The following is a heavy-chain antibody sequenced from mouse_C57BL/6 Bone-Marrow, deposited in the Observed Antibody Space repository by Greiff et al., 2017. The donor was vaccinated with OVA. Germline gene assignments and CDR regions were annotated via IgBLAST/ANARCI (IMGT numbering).Heavy chain of an antibody. D-gene: IGHD2-1*01. J-gene: IGHJ2*01. CDR1: GFSFNTYA. CDR3: VAYGNYDY. V-gene: IGHV10-1*01. CDR2: IRSKSNNYAT. Sequence: DVHLVESGGGLVQPKGSLKLSCAASGFSFNTYAMNWVRQAPGKGLEWVARIRSKSNNYATYYADSVKDRFTISRDDSESILYLQMNNLKTEDTAMYYCVAYGNYDYWGQGTTLTVSS.